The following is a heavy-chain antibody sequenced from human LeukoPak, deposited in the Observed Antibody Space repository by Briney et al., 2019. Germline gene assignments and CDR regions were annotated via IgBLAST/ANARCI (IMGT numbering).Heavy chain of an antibody. V-gene: IGHV5-51*01. D-gene: IGHD2-2*01. CDR2: IYPGDSDT. CDR1: GYRFSNFW. J-gene: IGHJ5*01. CDR3: TRQSHCSSLSCPGGLDS. Sequence: GESLKIPCQGSGYRFSNFWIGWVRQRHGEGLDWMGIIYPGDSDTRYSPSFQGHVNISVDKSTSTAYLQWSSLQASDTAMYFCTRQSHCSSLSCPGGLDSWGQGTLVSVSS.